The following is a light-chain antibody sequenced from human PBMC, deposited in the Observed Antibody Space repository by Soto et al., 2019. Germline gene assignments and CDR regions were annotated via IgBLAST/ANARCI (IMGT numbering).Light chain of an antibody. CDR1: SSDVGGYNY. CDR2: EVS. Sequence: QYVLTQPSSVSWFPGQAITLSCTGTSSDVGGYNYVSWYQQQSDKAPKLMIHEVSNRPSGVSSRFSGSKSGNTASLTISGLQAEDEADYYCSSYTSSRAYVFGIGTKVT. V-gene: IGLV2-14*01. CDR3: SSYTSSRAYV. J-gene: IGLJ1*01.